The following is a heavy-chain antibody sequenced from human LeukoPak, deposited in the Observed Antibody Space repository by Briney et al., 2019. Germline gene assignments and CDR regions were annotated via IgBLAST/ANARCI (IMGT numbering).Heavy chain of an antibody. Sequence: GGSLRLSCAASGFTFSSYGMHWVRQAPGKGLQWVAFIRYDGTNKYYADSVKGRFTISRDNAKNSLYLQMNNLRAEDTGIYYCARDPSSSGYYGYWGQGTLVTVSS. CDR2: IRYDGTNK. J-gene: IGHJ4*02. V-gene: IGHV3-30*02. CDR3: ARDPSSSGYYGY. D-gene: IGHD3-22*01. CDR1: GFTFSSYG.